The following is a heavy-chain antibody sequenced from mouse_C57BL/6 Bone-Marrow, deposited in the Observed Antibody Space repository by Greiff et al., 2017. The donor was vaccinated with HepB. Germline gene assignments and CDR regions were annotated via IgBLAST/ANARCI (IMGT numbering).Heavy chain of an antibody. CDR1: GFNIKDDY. CDR2: IDPENGDT. D-gene: IGHD1-1*01. Sequence: VQLKQSGAELVRPGASVKLSCTASGFNIKDDYMHWVKQRPEQGLEWIGLIDPENGDTEYASKFQGKATITADTTSNTAYLQLSSLTYENTAVYYCTPYYYGSSYDAMDYWGQGTAVTVSS. V-gene: IGHV14-4*01. J-gene: IGHJ4*01. CDR3: TPYYYGSSYDAMDY.